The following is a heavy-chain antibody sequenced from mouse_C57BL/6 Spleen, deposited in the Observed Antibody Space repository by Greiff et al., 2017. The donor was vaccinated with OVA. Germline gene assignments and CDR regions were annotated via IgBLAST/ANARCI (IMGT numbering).Heavy chain of an antibody. CDR3: ASNFYYGSSRLDY. V-gene: IGHV5-17*01. Sequence: EVQGVESGGGLVKPGGSLKLSCAASGFTFSDYGMHWVRQAPEKGLEWVAYISSGSSTIYYADTVKGRFTISRDNAKNTLFLQMTSLRSEDTAMYYCASNFYYGSSRLDYWGQGTTLTVSS. CDR1: GFTFSDYG. CDR2: ISSGSSTI. D-gene: IGHD1-1*01. J-gene: IGHJ2*01.